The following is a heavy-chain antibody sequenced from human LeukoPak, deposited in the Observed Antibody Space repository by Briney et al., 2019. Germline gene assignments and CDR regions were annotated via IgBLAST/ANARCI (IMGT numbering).Heavy chain of an antibody. Sequence: PSQTLSLTCTVSGGSISSGSYYWSWIRQPAGKGLEWIGRIYTSGSTNYNPSLKSRVTISVDTSKNQFSLKLSSVTAADTAVYYCASVDYAVDWYFDLWGRGTLVTVSS. CDR2: IYTSGST. J-gene: IGHJ2*01. CDR1: GGSISSGSYY. D-gene: IGHD4-17*01. CDR3: ASVDYAVDWYFDL. V-gene: IGHV4-61*02.